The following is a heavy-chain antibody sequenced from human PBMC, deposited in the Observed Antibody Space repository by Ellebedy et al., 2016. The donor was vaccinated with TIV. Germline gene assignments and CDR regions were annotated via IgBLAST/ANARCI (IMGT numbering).Heavy chain of an antibody. Sequence: SLKISXAASGFTFDDYAMHWVRQAPGKGLEWVSGISWNSGSIGYADSVKGRFTISRDNAKNSLYLQMNSLRAEDTALYYCAKDSGQQLVRSPNYYYGMDVWGQGTTVTVSS. V-gene: IGHV3-9*01. CDR2: ISWNSGSI. CDR3: AKDSGQQLVRSPNYYYGMDV. CDR1: GFTFDDYA. J-gene: IGHJ6*02. D-gene: IGHD6-13*01.